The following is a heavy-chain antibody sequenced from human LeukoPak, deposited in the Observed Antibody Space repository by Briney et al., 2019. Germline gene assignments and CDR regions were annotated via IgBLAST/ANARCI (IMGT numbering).Heavy chain of an antibody. D-gene: IGHD3-16*02. J-gene: IGHJ4*02. CDR1: GYTFTSYG. Sequence: ASVKVSCKASGYTFTSYGISWVRQAPGQGLEWMGWISAYNGNTNYAQKLQGRVTMTTDTSTSTAYMELRSLRSDDTAVYYCARDSFPPYDYVWGSYLGGDYWGQGTLVTVSS. CDR3: ARDSFPPYDYVWGSYLGGDY. CDR2: ISAYNGNT. V-gene: IGHV1-18*01.